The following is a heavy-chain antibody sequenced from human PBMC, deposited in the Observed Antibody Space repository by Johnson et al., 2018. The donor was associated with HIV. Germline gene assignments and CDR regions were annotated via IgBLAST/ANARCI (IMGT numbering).Heavy chain of an antibody. V-gene: IGHV3-20*04. J-gene: IGHJ3*02. D-gene: IGHD3/OR15-3a*01. CDR2: INWHGVRP. Sequence: VQLGECGGGVVRPGGSLRLSCVVSGFTFDDYGMSWVRQAPGKGLEWVSGINWHGVRPGYLDSMKGRFTFARDNAKNYLYLQMNSLGSDDTALYYCARGGLGFQNIHDPFDIWGQGTMVTVSS. CDR3: ARGGLGFQNIHDPFDI. CDR1: GFTFDDYG.